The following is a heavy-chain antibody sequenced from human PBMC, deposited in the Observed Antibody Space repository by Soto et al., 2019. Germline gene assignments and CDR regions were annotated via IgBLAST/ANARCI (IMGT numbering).Heavy chain of an antibody. D-gene: IGHD5-18*01. J-gene: IGHJ4*02. Sequence: PGGSLRLSCAASGFTFSSYAMSWVRQAPGKGLEWVSAISGSGDSTYYADSVKGRFTISRDNSKNTLYLQMNSLRAEDTAVYYCTREGRGYGTYFDYWGQGSLVTVSS. CDR2: ISGSGDST. CDR1: GFTFSSYA. V-gene: IGHV3-23*01. CDR3: TREGRGYGTYFDY.